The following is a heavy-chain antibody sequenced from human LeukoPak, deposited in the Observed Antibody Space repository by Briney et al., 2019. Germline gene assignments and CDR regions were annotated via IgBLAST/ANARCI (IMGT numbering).Heavy chain of an antibody. J-gene: IGHJ4*02. CDR2: IYASGST. Sequence: SETLSLTCSVSGGSISTYYWNWIRQPAGKGLEWIGRIYASGSTTYNPSLKSRVSMSVDTSKNQFSLRLTSVTAADTAVYHCARKGSSGWFDYWGQGTLVTVSS. CDR1: GGSISTYY. D-gene: IGHD6-19*01. CDR3: ARKGSSGWFDY. V-gene: IGHV4-4*07.